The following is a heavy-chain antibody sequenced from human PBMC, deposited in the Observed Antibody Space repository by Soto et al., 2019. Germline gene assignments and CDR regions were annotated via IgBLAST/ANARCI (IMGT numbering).Heavy chain of an antibody. CDR1: GGSISSGGYY. CDR2: IYYSGST. J-gene: IGHJ5*02. D-gene: IGHD5-12*01. Sequence: QVQLQESGPGLVKPSQTLSLTCTVSGGSISSGGYYWSWIRQHPGKGLEWIGYIYYSGSTYYNPSLKSRVTIXXDXSXXQFSRKLSSVTAADTAVYYCARDRNIVATIGWFDPWGQGTLVTVSS. V-gene: IGHV4-31*03. CDR3: ARDRNIVATIGWFDP.